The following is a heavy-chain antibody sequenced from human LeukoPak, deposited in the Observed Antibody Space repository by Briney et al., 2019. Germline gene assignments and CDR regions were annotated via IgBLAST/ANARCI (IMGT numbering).Heavy chain of an antibody. CDR1: GFTFSSYG. J-gene: IGHJ4*02. Sequence: GGSLRLSCAASGFTFSSYGMHWVRQAPGKGLEWVAFIRYDGGNKYYADSVKGRFTISRDNSKNTLYLQMISLRTEDTAVYYCAKPTVTHFDYWGQGTLVTVSS. V-gene: IGHV3-30*02. CDR3: AKPTVTHFDY. D-gene: IGHD4-17*01. CDR2: IRYDGGNK.